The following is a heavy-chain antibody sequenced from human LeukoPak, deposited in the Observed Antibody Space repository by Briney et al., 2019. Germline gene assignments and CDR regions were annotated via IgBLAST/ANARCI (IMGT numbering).Heavy chain of an antibody. Sequence: SGTLSLTCAVSGGSISSSGYSWSWIRQPPGKGLEWVGYIYHSGSTYYNPSLKSRVTISVDRSKNQFSLKLSSVTAADTAVYYCARAFSGRVNWFDPWGQGTLVTVSS. CDR2: IYHSGST. CDR3: ARAFSGRVNWFDP. V-gene: IGHV4-30-2*01. J-gene: IGHJ5*02. D-gene: IGHD2-15*01. CDR1: GGSISSSGYS.